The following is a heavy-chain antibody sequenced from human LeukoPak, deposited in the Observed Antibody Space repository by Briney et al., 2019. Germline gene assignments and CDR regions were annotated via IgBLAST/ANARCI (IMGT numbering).Heavy chain of an antibody. CDR2: IIPIFGTA. CDR3: AKMQGDYYGSGSYGSSRNYYYYMDV. CDR1: GCTFSSYA. J-gene: IGHJ6*03. D-gene: IGHD3-10*01. V-gene: IGHV1-69*05. Sequence: SVKLSCKASGCTFSSYAISWVRQAPGQGLEWMGGIIPIFGTANYAQKFQCRVTITTDESTSTAYMDLSSLRSEDTAVYYCAKMQGDYYGSGSYGSSRNYYYYMDVWGKGTTVTVSS.